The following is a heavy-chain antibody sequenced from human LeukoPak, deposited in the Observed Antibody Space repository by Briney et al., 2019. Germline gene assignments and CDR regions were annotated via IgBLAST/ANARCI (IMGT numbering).Heavy chain of an antibody. Sequence: PSQTLSLTCSVSGGPISSGNYFWTWIRQPPGKGLEWVGSIYYSGSTYYNPSLKSRVTISVDTSKNQFSLKLSSVTAADTAVYYCASQRYGSGSPGLIDYWGQGTLVTVSS. CDR1: GGPISSGNYF. J-gene: IGHJ4*02. D-gene: IGHD3-10*01. CDR3: ASQRYGSGSPGLIDY. V-gene: IGHV4-30-2*03. CDR2: IYYSGST.